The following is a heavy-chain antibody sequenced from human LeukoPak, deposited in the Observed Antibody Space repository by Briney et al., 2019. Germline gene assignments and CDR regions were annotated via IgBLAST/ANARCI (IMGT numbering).Heavy chain of an antibody. CDR2: VYHSGST. D-gene: IGHD3-22*01. J-gene: IGHJ4*02. V-gene: IGHV4-59*01. Sequence: SETLSLTCTVSGASISSDYWNWIRQPPGKGLEWIGHVYHSGSTNYNPSLKSRVTISVDTSKNQSSLKLSSVTAADTAVYYCARAGNYYYSSGYYSHFDYWGQGTLVTVSS. CDR3: ARAGNYYYSSGYYSHFDY. CDR1: GASISSDY.